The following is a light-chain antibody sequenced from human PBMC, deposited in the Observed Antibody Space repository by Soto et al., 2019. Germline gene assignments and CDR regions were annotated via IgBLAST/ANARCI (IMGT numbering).Light chain of an antibody. CDR3: SSYTSSSTFYV. Sequence: QAVVTQPASVSGSPGQSITISCTGTSSDVGGYNYVSWYQQHPGKAPKLMIYDVSNRPSGVSNRFSGSKSGNTASLTISGLQAEDEADYYCSSYTSSSTFYVFGTGTKPTVL. V-gene: IGLV2-14*01. CDR2: DVS. J-gene: IGLJ1*01. CDR1: SSDVGGYNY.